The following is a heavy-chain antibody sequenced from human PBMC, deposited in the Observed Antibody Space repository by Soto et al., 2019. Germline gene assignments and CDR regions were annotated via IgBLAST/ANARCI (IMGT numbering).Heavy chain of an antibody. Sequence: QLQLQESGSGLVKPSQTLSLTCAVSGGSISSGGYSCSWIRQPPGKGLEWIGYMYHSGSTYYNQSLKSRVTISRDRPKPQFSLKLSSVTAADTAVYYSARVPDYWGQGILVTVSS. J-gene: IGHJ4*02. CDR2: MYHSGST. D-gene: IGHD2-2*01. CDR3: ARVPDY. V-gene: IGHV4-30-2*01. CDR1: GGSISSGGYS.